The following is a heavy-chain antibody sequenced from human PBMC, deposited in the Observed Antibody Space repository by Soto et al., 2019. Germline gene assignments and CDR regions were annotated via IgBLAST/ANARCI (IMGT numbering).Heavy chain of an antibody. Sequence: PGGSLRLSCAASGFTFSSYSMNWVRLAPGKGLEWVSSITSSSSYIYYADSVKGRFTISRDNAKNSLYLQMNSLRAEDTAVYYSARDSYCSSTSCYSDAFDIWGQGTMVTVSS. D-gene: IGHD2-2*01. CDR3: ARDSYCSSTSCYSDAFDI. CDR1: GFTFSSYS. CDR2: ITSSSSYI. V-gene: IGHV3-21*01. J-gene: IGHJ3*02.